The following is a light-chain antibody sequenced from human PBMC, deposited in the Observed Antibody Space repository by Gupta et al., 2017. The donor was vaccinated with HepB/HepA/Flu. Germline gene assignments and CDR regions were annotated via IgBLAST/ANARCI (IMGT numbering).Light chain of an antibody. CDR1: QSLLDSNGYNY. Sequence: DIVMTQSPLSLPVTPGEPASISCRSSQSLLDSNGYNYFDWYLQKPGQSPQLLIYLGSNRASGVPDRFSGSGSGTDFTLKISRGEAEDVGVYYCMQALQTPITFGGGTKVEIK. CDR3: MQALQTPIT. CDR2: LGS. J-gene: IGKJ4*01. V-gene: IGKV2-28*01.